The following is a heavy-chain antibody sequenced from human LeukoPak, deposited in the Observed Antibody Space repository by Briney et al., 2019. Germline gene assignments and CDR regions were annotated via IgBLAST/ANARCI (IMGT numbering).Heavy chain of an antibody. CDR3: ARTCTARFLECLPLNV. D-gene: IGHD3-3*01. J-gene: IGHJ6*04. CDR2: ISAYNGNT. V-gene: IGHV1-18*01. Sequence: ASVKVSCKASGYTFTSYGISWVRQAPGQGLEWMGWISAYNGNTNYAQKLQGRVTMTTDTSTSTAYMELRSLRSDDTAVYYCARTCTARFLECLPLNVWGKGTTVTVSS. CDR1: GYTFTSYG.